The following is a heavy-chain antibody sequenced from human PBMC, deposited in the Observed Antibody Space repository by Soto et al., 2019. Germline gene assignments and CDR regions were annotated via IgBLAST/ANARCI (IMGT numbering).Heavy chain of an antibody. CDR2: IYYSGST. J-gene: IGHJ4*02. CDR1: GGSISSYY. V-gene: IGHV4-59*08. Sequence: QVQLQESGPGLVKPSETLSLTCTVSGGSISSYYWSWIRQPPGKGLEWIGYIYYSGSTNYNPSLXSGAPIXXDTSKTQLSLKLSSVTAADTAVYYCARRYGYYFDYWGQGTLVTVSS. D-gene: IGHD4-17*01. CDR3: ARRYGYYFDY.